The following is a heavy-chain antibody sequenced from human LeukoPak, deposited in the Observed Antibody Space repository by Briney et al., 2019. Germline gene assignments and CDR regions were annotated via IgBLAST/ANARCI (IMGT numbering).Heavy chain of an antibody. Sequence: GGSLRLSCAASGFTFNTYAMNWVRQAPGKGLEWVSVIIGSGGGINYADSVRGRFFISRDNAANTLYLQMNSLRVEDTAVYYCAKDRIADGRYSIDFWGQGTLVSVSS. J-gene: IGHJ4*02. D-gene: IGHD2-21*01. V-gene: IGHV3-23*01. CDR2: IIGSGGGI. CDR1: GFTFNTYA. CDR3: AKDRIADGRYSIDF.